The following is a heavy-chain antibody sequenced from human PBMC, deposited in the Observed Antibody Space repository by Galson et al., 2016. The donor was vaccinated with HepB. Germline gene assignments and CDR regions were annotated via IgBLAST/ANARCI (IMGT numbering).Heavy chain of an antibody. J-gene: IGHJ6*03. V-gene: IGHV3-33*01. CDR1: GFTFSNNG. Sequence: SLRLSCAASGFTFSNNGMHWVRRAPGKGLEWVAVIWYDGSNKYYADSVKGRFTISRDNSKNTLYLQMNRLRAEDTAVYYCARDGYVWGSYRPSRYYHYYMDVWGKGTTVTVSS. CDR3: ARDGYVWGSYRPSRYYHYYMDV. CDR2: IWYDGSNK. D-gene: IGHD3-16*02.